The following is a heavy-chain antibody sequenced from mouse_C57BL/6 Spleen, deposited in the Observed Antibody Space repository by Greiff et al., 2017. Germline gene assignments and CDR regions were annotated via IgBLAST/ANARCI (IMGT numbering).Heavy chain of an antibody. CDR2: INPGSGNT. D-gene: IGHD1-1*01. V-gene: IGHV1-76*01. Sequence: VKLMESGAELVRPGASVKLSCKASGYTFTDYYINWVKQRPGQGLEWIARINPGSGNTYYNEKFKGKATLTAAKSSSTAYMQLSSLTSEFSAIYFSARWDYGSSLDYWGQGTTLTVSS. J-gene: IGHJ2*01. CDR1: GYTFTDYY. CDR3: ARWDYGSSLDY.